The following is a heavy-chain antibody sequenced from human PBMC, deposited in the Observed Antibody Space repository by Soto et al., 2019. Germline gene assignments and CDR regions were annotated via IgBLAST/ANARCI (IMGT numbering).Heavy chain of an antibody. CDR1: GGYICSYY. J-gene: IGHJ4*02. CDR2: IYYSGST. CDR3: AGSRYYYGSGTPSPFDY. D-gene: IGHD3-10*01. Sequence: SETLSLTCTVSGGYICSYYWSWIRQPPGKGLEWIGYIYYSGSTNYNPSLKSRVTISVDTSKNQFSLKLSSVTAADTAVYYCAGSRYYYGSGTPSPFDYWGQGTLVTVSS. V-gene: IGHV4-59*08.